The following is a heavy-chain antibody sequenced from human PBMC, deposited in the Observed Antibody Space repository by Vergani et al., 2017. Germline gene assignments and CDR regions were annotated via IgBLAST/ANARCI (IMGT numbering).Heavy chain of an antibody. CDR2: INPSGGST. CDR1: GYTFTSYY. V-gene: IGHV1-46*01. D-gene: IGHD2-2*01. CDR3: AIDHRYCSSTSCYYWFDP. Sequence: QVQLVQSGAEVKKPGASVKVSCKASGYTFTSYYMHWVRQAPGQGLEWMGIINPSGGSTSYAQKFQGRVTRTRDTSTSTVYMELSSLRSEDTAVYYCAIDHRYCSSTSCYYWFDPWGQGTLVTVSS. J-gene: IGHJ5*02.